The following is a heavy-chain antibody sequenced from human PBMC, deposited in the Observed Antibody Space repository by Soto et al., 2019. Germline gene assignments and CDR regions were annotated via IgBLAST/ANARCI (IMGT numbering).Heavy chain of an antibody. D-gene: IGHD5-18*01. CDR2: INHSGST. CDR3: ARGGYSYGHYYYYGMDV. CDR1: GGSFSGYY. J-gene: IGHJ6*02. Sequence: LSLTCAVYGGSFSGYYWSWIRQPPGKGLEWIGEINHSGSTNYNPSLKSRVTISVDTSKNQFSLKLSSVTAADTAVYYCARGGYSYGHYYYYGMDVWGQGTTVTVSS. V-gene: IGHV4-34*01.